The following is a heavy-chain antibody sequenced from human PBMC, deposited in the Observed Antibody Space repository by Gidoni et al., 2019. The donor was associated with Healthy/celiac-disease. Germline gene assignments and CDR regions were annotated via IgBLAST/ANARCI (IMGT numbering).Heavy chain of an antibody. V-gene: IGHV5-51*01. CDR3: ARRSTTVVTRRLDPYYYYYMDV. J-gene: IGHJ6*03. D-gene: IGHD4-17*01. CDR2: IYPGDSDT. Sequence: EVQLVQSGAEVKKPGESLKISCKGSGYSFTSYWIGWVRQMPGKGLEWMGIIYPGDSDTRYSPSFQGQVHISADQSISTAYLQWSSLKASDTAMYYCARRSTTVVTRRLDPYYYYYMDVWGKGTTVTVSS. CDR1: GYSFTSYW.